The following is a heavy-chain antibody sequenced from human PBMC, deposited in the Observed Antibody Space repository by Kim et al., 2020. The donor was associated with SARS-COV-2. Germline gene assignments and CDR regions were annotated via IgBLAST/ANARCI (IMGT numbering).Heavy chain of an antibody. Sequence: GGSLRLSCAASGFTFDDYAMHWVRQAPGKGLEWVSGISWNSGSIGYADSVKGRFTISRDNAKNSLYLQMNSLRAEDTALYYCAKGPAKWLIVVVPAAPTPPAGMDVWGQGTTVTVSS. D-gene: IGHD2-2*01. CDR2: ISWNSGSI. CDR3: AKGPAKWLIVVVPAAPTPPAGMDV. J-gene: IGHJ6*02. V-gene: IGHV3-9*01. CDR1: GFTFDDYA.